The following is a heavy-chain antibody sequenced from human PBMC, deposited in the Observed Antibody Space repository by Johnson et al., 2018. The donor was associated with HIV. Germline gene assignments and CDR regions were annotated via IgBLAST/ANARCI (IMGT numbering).Heavy chain of an antibody. CDR2: ISYDGNIK. J-gene: IGHJ3*02. V-gene: IGHV3-30-3*01. D-gene: IGHD6-6*01. CDR3: AKVHIAARWSDAFDI. Sequence: QVQLVESGGGVVQPGRSLRLSCAPSGFTFSSYAMHWVRQAPGKGLEWVAVISYDGNIKYYADSVKGRFTVSRDSSKNTLFLQMNSLRAEDTAVYFCAKVHIAARWSDAFDIWGQGTMVTVSS. CDR1: GFTFSSYA.